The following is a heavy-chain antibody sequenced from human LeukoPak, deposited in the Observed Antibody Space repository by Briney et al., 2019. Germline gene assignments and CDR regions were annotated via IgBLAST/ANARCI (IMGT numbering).Heavy chain of an antibody. CDR1: GGSISSGGYY. J-gene: IGHJ4*02. CDR2: IYYSGST. V-gene: IGHV4-31*03. D-gene: IGHD3-22*01. CDR3: ARVVTGDDSSGYPSGGDFDY. Sequence: PSETLSLTCTVSGGSISSGGYYWSWIRQHPGKGLEWIGYIYYSGSTYYNPSLKSRVTISVDTSKNQFSLKLSSVTAADTAVYYCARVVTGDDSSGYPSGGDFDYWGQGTLVTVSS.